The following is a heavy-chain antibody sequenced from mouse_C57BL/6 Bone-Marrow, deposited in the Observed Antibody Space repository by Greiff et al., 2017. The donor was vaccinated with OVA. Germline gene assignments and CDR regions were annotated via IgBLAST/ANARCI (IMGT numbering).Heavy chain of an antibody. J-gene: IGHJ2*01. CDR1: GFTFSDYY. Sequence: EVHLVESGGGLVQPGGSLKLSCAASGFTFSDYYMYWVRQTPEKRLEWVAYISNGGGSTYYPDTVKGRFTISRDNAKNTLYLQMSRLKSEDTAMYYCARHEIYFDYWGQGTTLTVSS. CDR3: ARHEIYFDY. CDR2: ISNGGGST. V-gene: IGHV5-12*01.